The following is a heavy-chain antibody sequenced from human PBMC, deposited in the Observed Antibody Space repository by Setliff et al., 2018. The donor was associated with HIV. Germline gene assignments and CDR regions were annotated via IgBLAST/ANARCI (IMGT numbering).Heavy chain of an antibody. J-gene: IGHJ4*02. CDR3: ARESPSSSWFYFDF. V-gene: IGHV4-4*07. CDR1: GGSISSYY. Sequence: PSETLSLTCTVSGGSISSYYWSWIRQPAGKGLEWIGRIYTSGSTNYNPSLKSRVTMSVDTSKSQFSLKLSSATAADTAVYYCARESPSSSWFYFDFWGQGTLVTVSS. CDR2: IYTSGST. D-gene: IGHD6-13*01.